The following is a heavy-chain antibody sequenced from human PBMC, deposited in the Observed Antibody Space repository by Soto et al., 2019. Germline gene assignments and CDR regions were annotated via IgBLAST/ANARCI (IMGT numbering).Heavy chain of an antibody. CDR1: GYSFTTYW. CDR2: IYPGDSDT. Sequence: GESLKISCKGSGYSFTTYWICWVRQMPVKGLEWMGIIYPGDSDTRYRPSFQGQVTISADKSISTAYLQWRSLKASDTAIYYCGRRDGNGWEYFDYLRKGNLLTVSS. CDR3: GRRDGNGWEYFDY. V-gene: IGHV5-51*01. D-gene: IGHD2-8*01. J-gene: IGHJ4*02.